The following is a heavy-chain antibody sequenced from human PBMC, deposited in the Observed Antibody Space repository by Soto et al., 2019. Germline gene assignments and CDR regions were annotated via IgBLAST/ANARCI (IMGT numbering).Heavy chain of an antibody. CDR3: ARGWGTVIGYYYGMDV. CDR2: ISAYNGNT. Sequence: QVQLVQSGAEVKKPGASVKVSCKSSGYTFTSYGISWVRQAPGQGLEWMGWISAYNGNTNYAQKLQGRVTMTTDTSTSTAYMELRSLRSYDTAVYYCARGWGTVIGYYYGMDVWGQGTTVTVSS. CDR1: GYTFTSYG. J-gene: IGHJ6*02. V-gene: IGHV1-18*04. D-gene: IGHD4-17*01.